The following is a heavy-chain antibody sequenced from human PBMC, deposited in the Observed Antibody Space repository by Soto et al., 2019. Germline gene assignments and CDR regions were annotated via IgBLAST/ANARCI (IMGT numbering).Heavy chain of an antibody. V-gene: IGHV4-39*01. D-gene: IGHD4-17*01. CDR2: VYYSGST. Sequence: PSETLSLTCTVSGVSITTSSYFWGWIRQPPGKGLEWIGSVYYSGSTYYNPSLKSRVTISVDTSKNQFSLKLTSVTAADTAVYYCATLPRTMTPGAFDYWGQGTLVTVSS. J-gene: IGHJ4*02. CDR3: ATLPRTMTPGAFDY. CDR1: GVSITTSSYF.